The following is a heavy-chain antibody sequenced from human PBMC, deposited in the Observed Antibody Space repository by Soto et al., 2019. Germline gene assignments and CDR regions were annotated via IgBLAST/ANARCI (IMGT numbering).Heavy chain of an antibody. D-gene: IGHD3-3*01. J-gene: IGHJ5*02. CDR2: INHSGRT. CDR3: ARGTLRDFWSSPGRSVGRACWLGP. Sequence: SETLSLTCTVYDGSIRGYGWSWIRKPPGKGLEWVGEINHSGRTNYNPSLKSRVTISVDTSKNQFSLKLSSVTAADTAVYYCARGTLRDFWSSPGRSVGRACWLGPPGQGTLGT. V-gene: IGHV4-34*01. CDR1: DGSIRGYG.